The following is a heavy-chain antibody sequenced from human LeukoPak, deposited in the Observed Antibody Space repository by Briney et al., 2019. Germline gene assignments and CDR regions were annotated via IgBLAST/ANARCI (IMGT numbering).Heavy chain of an antibody. V-gene: IGHV3-74*01. Sequence: GGSLRLSCAASGFTFSSHYMDWVRQAPGKGLVWVSRINGDGRSTTYADSVKGRFTISRDNAKNTLYLEMNSLRAEDTAVYYCGRGLGGAASYWGQGTLVTVSP. D-gene: IGHD3-16*01. CDR1: GFTFSSHY. CDR3: GRGLGGAASY. CDR2: INGDGRST. J-gene: IGHJ4*02.